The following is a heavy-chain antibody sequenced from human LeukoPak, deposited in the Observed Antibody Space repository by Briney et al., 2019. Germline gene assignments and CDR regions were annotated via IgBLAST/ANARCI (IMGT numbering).Heavy chain of an antibody. J-gene: IGHJ3*02. CDR1: GFTFSSYA. CDR3: AKGNTMVRGPKGAFDI. Sequence: GGSLRLSCGGSGFTFSSYAMSWVRQAPGKGLEWVSAISGRGTDTFYANPVKGRFTISRDNPKNTLYLQMNSLRAEDTAVYYCAKGNTMVRGPKGAFDIWGQGTMVTVSS. D-gene: IGHD3-10*01. V-gene: IGHV3-23*01. CDR2: ISGRGTDT.